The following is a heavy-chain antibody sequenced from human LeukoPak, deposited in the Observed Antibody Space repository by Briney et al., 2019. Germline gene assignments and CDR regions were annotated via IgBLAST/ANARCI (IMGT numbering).Heavy chain of an antibody. D-gene: IGHD2-15*01. Sequence: SETLSLTCTVSGGSISSGGYYWSWIRQHPGKGLEWIGYIYYSGSTYYNPSLKSRVTISVDTSKNQFSLKLSSVTAADTAVYYCARALGYCSGGSCYPPLHYYYGMDVWGQGTTVTVSS. CDR3: ARALGYCSGGSCYPPLHYYYGMDV. CDR1: GGSISSGGYY. J-gene: IGHJ6*02. CDR2: IYYSGST. V-gene: IGHV4-31*03.